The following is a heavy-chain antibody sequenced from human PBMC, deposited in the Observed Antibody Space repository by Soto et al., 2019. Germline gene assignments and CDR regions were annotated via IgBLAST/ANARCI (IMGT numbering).Heavy chain of an antibody. V-gene: IGHV4-4*02. D-gene: IGHD1-20*01. J-gene: IGHJ3*01. CDR2: ICHSGTS. Sequence: QVQLQESGPGLVKPSGTLSLTCAVSGGSISSSHWWTWVRQSPGKGLEYIGEICHSGTSNSNPSLKSRVTLSVDTSKYHFSLTLTSVTAADTAVYYCARVVLSITRGAFDAWGQGTPGIVSS. CDR1: GGSISSSHW. CDR3: ARVVLSITRGAFDA.